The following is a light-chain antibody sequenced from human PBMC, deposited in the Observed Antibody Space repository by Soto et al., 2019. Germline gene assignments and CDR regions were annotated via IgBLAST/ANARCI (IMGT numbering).Light chain of an antibody. CDR2: DAS. Sequence: EVVMTQSPATLSVSPGERATLSCRASQSVSSNLAWYQQKPGQAPSLLIYDASTRATGIPSRFSGSGSGTDFTLTVSRLEPEDFAVYYCQQYGSSPETFGQGTKVDIK. CDR1: QSVSSN. J-gene: IGKJ1*01. CDR3: QQYGSSPET. V-gene: IGKV3-20*01.